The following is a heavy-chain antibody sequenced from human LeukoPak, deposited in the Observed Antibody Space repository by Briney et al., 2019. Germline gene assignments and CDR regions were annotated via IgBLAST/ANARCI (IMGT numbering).Heavy chain of an antibody. V-gene: IGHV4-39*07. CDR3: ARFDSFDVTGYYGGY. CDR2: IYYSGST. Sequence: SETLSLTCTVSGGSISSYYWGWIRQPPGKGLEWIGSIYYSGSTYYNPSLKSRVTISLDTSKNQFSLKLSSVTAADTAVYYCARFDSFDVTGYYGGYWGQGTLVTVSS. J-gene: IGHJ4*02. CDR1: GGSISSYY. D-gene: IGHD1-1*01.